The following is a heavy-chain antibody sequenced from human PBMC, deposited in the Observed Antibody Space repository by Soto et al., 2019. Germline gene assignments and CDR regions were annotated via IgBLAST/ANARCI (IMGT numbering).Heavy chain of an antibody. Sequence: QVQLQESGPGLVKPSGTLSLTCAVSGGSISSSNWWSWVRQSPGKGLEWIVEIHHSGSTNYNPSLKSRVTISVDKSKNQFSLKLSSVTAAATAVYYCASTYYYDSSGYYSLGDWGQGTPVTVSS. CDR2: IHHSGST. CDR1: GGSISSSNW. CDR3: ASTYYYDSSGYYSLGD. D-gene: IGHD3-22*01. J-gene: IGHJ4*02. V-gene: IGHV4-4*02.